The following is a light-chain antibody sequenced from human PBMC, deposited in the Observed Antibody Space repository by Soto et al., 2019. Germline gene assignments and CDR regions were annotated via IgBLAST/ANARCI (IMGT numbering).Light chain of an antibody. V-gene: IGLV2-8*01. CDR1: SSDVGAYNR. CDR3: KSYAGSNTYV. Sequence: QSVLTQPPSVSASPGQSVTIPCTATSSDVGAYNRVSWYQQYPGTPPKLMISEVNNRPSGVPDRFSGSKSGNTASLTVSGLQAADEADYFCKSYAGSNTYVFGSGTKVTVL. CDR2: EVN. J-gene: IGLJ1*01.